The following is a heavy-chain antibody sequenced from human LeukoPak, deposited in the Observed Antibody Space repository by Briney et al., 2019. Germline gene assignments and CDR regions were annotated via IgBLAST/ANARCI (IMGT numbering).Heavy chain of an antibody. V-gene: IGHV3-30-3*01. CDR3: ARDMACTGCYIRGAFDI. CDR1: GFTFSSYA. CDR2: ISYDGSNK. Sequence: GGSLRLSCAASGFTFSSYAMHWVRQAPGKGLEWVAVISYDGSNKYYADSVKGRFTISRDNSKNTLYLQMNSLRAEDTAVYYCARDMACTGCYIRGAFDIWGQGTMVTVSS. J-gene: IGHJ3*02. D-gene: IGHD2-2*02.